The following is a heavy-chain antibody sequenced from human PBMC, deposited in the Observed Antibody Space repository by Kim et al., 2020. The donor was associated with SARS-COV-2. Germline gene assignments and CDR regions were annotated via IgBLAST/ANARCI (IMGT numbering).Heavy chain of an antibody. CDR1: GFTFSSYA. J-gene: IGHJ6*02. D-gene: IGHD5-18*01. CDR3: ARVPGSYGYPYYYYGMDV. Sequence: GGSLRLSCAASGFTFSSYAMHWVRQAPGKGLEYVSAISSNGGSTYYANSVKGRFTISRDNSKNTLYLQMGSLRAEDMAVYYCARVPGSYGYPYYYYGMDVWGQGTTVTVSS. V-gene: IGHV3-64*01. CDR2: ISSNGGST.